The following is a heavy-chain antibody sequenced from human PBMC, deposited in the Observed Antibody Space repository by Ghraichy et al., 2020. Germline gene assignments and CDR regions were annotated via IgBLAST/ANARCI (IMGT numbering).Heavy chain of an antibody. CDR2: IYTSGST. V-gene: IGHV4-4*07. J-gene: IGHJ6*02. CDR3: ASRDGSGSYDYYGMDV. CDR1: GGSISSYY. D-gene: IGHD1-26*01. Sequence: SETLSLTCTVSGGSISSYYWSWIRQPAGKGLEWIGRIYTSGSTNYNPSLKSRVTMSVDTSKNQFSLKLSSVTAADTAVYYCASRDGSGSYDYYGMDVWGQGTTVTVSS.